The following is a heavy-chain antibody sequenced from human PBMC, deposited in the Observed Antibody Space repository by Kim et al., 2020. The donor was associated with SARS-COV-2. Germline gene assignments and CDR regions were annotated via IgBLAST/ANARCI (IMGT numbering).Heavy chain of an antibody. CDR3: VKEDSFGYELDAFDA. CDR1: GFIFDNFT. Sequence: GGSLRLSCVASGFIFDNFTMNWVRQAPGKGLEWVSTIRGRGDRADYADSVKGRFTVSRDNSKNTLSLQMISLRAEDTAVYYCVKEDSFGYELDAFDAWG. V-gene: IGHV3-23*01. CDR2: IRGRGDRA. D-gene: IGHD5-18*01. J-gene: IGHJ3*01.